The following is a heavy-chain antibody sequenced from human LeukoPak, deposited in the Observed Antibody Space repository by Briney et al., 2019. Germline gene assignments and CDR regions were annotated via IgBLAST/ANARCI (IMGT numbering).Heavy chain of an antibody. D-gene: IGHD3-16*01. J-gene: IGHJ4*02. V-gene: IGHV3-23*01. CDR2: ISGSGGAT. Sequence: PGRSLRLSCAASGFTFSSHAMSWVRQAPGKGLEWVSSISGSGGATYYADSVKGRFTISRDNSKNTLHLQMNSLRAEDTAVYYCAKQVGLGPNFDYWGQGTLVTVSS. CDR3: AKQVGLGPNFDY. CDR1: GFTFSSHA.